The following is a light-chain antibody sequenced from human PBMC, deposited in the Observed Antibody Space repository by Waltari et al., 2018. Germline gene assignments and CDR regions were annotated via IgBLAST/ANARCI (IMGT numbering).Light chain of an antibody. V-gene: IGLV3-21*04. CDR1: NIRDET. CDR3: QVWDSTTDHRV. Sequence: SYVLTQPPSVSVAPGKTARLTCGGHNIRDETVHWYQQKPGQAPVGVIYYNSDRPSGIAERFTGSNSGNTATLTIRRVEAGDEADYYCQVWDSTTDHRVFGTGTKVTVL. CDR2: YNS. J-gene: IGLJ1*01.